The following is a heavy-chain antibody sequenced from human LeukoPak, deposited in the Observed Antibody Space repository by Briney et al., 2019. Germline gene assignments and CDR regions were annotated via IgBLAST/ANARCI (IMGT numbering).Heavy chain of an antibody. J-gene: IGHJ4*02. CDR3: ARLRGDVVVTASAFDY. Sequence: ASVKVSCKASGYTFTSDGIGGVRQAPGQGLEWMGWISAYNGNTNYAQKLHGRVTMTTDTSTSTAYMELRSLRSDDTAVYYCARLRGDVVVTASAFDYWGQGPLVPVSS. V-gene: IGHV1-18*01. CDR2: ISAYNGNT. CDR1: GYTFTSDG. D-gene: IGHD2-21*02.